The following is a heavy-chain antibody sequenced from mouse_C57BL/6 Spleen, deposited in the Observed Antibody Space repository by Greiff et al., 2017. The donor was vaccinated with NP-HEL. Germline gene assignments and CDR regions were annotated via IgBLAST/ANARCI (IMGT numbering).Heavy chain of an antibody. J-gene: IGHJ3*01. V-gene: IGHV14-4*01. Sequence: EVQGVESGAELVRPGASVKLSCTASGFNIKDDYMHWVKQRPEQGLEWIGWIDPENGDTEYASKFQGKATITADTSSNTAYLQLSSLTSEDTAVYYCTRDGSSSFAYWGQGTLVTVSA. CDR2: IDPENGDT. CDR3: TRDGSSSFAY. D-gene: IGHD1-1*01. CDR1: GFNIKDDY.